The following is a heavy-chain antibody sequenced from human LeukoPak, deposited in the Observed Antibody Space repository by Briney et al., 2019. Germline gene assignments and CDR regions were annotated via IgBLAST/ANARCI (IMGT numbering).Heavy chain of an antibody. CDR1: GFSFTDYP. CDR3: ATDQRYAFDY. J-gene: IGHJ4*02. CDR2: IRTTAEGAKYA. Sequence: GGSLRLSCATSGFSFTDYPMNWVRQAPGKGLEWISNIRTTAEGAKYAYYADSVKGRVTISRGDGKNTLYLHMNSLRDDDTAVYYCATDQRYAFDYWGQGSLVTVSS. D-gene: IGHD3-9*01. V-gene: IGHV3-48*02.